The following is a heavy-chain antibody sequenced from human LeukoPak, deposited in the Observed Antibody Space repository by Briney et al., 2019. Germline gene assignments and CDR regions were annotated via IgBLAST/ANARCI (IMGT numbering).Heavy chain of an antibody. V-gene: IGHV4-39*01. Sequence: SETLYLTCTVSGGSISSSSYYWGWIRQPPGKGLEWIGSIYYSGSTYYNPSLKSRVTISVDTSKNQFSLKLSSVTAADTAVYYCAMGSGSYYLIVVEDYWGQGTLVTVSS. D-gene: IGHD3-10*01. CDR2: IYYSGST. J-gene: IGHJ4*02. CDR3: AMGSGSYYLIVVEDY. CDR1: GGSISSSSYY.